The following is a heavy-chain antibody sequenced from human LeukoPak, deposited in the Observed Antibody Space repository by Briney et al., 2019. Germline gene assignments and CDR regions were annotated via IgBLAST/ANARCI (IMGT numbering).Heavy chain of an antibody. CDR1: GASIRSYF. Sequence: PSATLSLTCSVSGASIRSYFWSWIRQSPGKGLEWIGYVYDNDISNFNPSLESRVTILVDSSKSQFSLKLRSVTAADTAVYYCARGLVLATDDAFDIWGPGTMVTVSS. V-gene: IGHV4-59*01. D-gene: IGHD5-12*01. CDR3: ARGLVLATDDAFDI. J-gene: IGHJ3*02. CDR2: VYDNDIS.